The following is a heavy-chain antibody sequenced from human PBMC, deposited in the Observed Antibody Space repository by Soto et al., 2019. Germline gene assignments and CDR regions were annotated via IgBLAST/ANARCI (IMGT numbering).Heavy chain of an antibody. J-gene: IGHJ6*02. Sequence: GGSLRLSCAASGFTFSSYAMSWVRQAPGKGLEWVSAISGSGGSTYYADSVKGRFTISRDNSKNTLYLQMNSLRAEDTAVYYCAKDLLRWPRGLGMDVWGQGTTVTVSS. D-gene: IGHD3-3*01. CDR3: AKDLLRWPRGLGMDV. CDR2: ISGSGGST. CDR1: GFTFSSYA. V-gene: IGHV3-23*01.